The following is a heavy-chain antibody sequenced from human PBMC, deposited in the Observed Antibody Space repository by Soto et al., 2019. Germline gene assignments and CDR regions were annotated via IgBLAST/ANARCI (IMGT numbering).Heavy chain of an antibody. Sequence: GGSLRLSCAASGFTFSSYAMSWVRQAPGKGLEWVSAISGSGGSTYYADSVKGRFTISRDNSKNTLYLQMNSLRAEDTAVYYCAKEEYYYDSSGYLDYYYGMDVGGQGTTVTV. V-gene: IGHV3-23*01. CDR1: GFTFSSYA. CDR3: AKEEYYYDSSGYLDYYYGMDV. J-gene: IGHJ6*02. CDR2: ISGSGGST. D-gene: IGHD3-22*01.